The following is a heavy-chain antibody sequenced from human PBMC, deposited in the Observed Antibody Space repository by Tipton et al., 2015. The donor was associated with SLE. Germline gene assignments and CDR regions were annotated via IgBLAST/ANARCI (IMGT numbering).Heavy chain of an antibody. V-gene: IGHV4-59*01. CDR3: ARWAGPTVNFDY. Sequence: LRLSCTVSGGSISSYYWSWIRQPPGKGLEWIGYIYYSESTNYNPSLKSRVTISVDTSKNQFSLKLSSVTAADTAVYYCARWAGPTVNFDYWGQGTLVTVSS. CDR2: IYYSEST. CDR1: GGSISSYY. J-gene: IGHJ4*02. D-gene: IGHD4-11*01.